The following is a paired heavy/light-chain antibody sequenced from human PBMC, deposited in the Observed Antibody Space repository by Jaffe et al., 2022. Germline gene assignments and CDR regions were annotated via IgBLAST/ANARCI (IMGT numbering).Light chain of an antibody. Sequence: AIQLTQSPSSLSASVGDRVTITCRASQGISSALAWYQQKPGKAPKLLIYDASSLESGVPSRFSGSGSGTDFTLTISSLQPEDFATYYCQQFNSYPITFGQGTRLEIK. CDR2: DAS. V-gene: IGKV1-13*02. CDR1: QGISSA. J-gene: IGKJ5*01. CDR3: QQFNSYPIT.
Heavy chain of an antibody. J-gene: IGHJ5*02. CDR3: ARVFVFRGTLNWFDP. CDR1: GYTFTSYA. CDR2: INTNTGNP. V-gene: IGHV7-4-1*02. D-gene: IGHD3-3*01. Sequence: QVQLVQSGSELKKPGASVKVSCKASGYTFTSYAMNWVRQAPGQGLEWMGWINTNTGNPTYAQGFTGRFVFSLDTSVSTAYLQISSLKAEDTAVYYCARVFVFRGTLNWFDPWGQGTLVTVSS.